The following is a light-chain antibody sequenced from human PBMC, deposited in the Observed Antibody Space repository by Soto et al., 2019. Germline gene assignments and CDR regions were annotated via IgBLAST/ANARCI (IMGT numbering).Light chain of an antibody. V-gene: IGLV6-57*01. J-gene: IGLJ2*01. Sequence: NFMLTQPHSVSGSPGKTVTISCTRSSGNIVSNYVQWYQQRPGSSPTTVIFEDDDRPSGVPDRFSASLDTSTNSASLTISGLKPEDEADDYCQSYDADILIFGGGTKLTVL. CDR3: QSYDADILI. CDR2: EDD. CDR1: SGNIVSNY.